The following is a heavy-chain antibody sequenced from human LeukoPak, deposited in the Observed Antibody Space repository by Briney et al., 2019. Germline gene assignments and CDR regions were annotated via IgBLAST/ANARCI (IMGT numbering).Heavy chain of an antibody. D-gene: IGHD6-19*01. V-gene: IGHV1-24*01. CDR3: ATGPKSGWLGVFNY. J-gene: IGHJ4*02. Sequence: GASVTVSCTVSGYTLTELSMHWVRPAPGKGLEWMGGFDPEDGETIYAQKFQGRVTMTEDTSTDTAYMELSSLRSEDTAVYYCATGPKSGWLGVFNYWGQGTLVTVSS. CDR1: GYTLTELS. CDR2: FDPEDGET.